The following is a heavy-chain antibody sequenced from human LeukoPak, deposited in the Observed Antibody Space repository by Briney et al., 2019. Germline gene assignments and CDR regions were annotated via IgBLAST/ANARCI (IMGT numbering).Heavy chain of an antibody. CDR3: ARDYYYDSSGYYDAFDI. D-gene: IGHD3-22*01. Sequence: SVKVSCKASGSTFSSYAISWVRQAPGQGLEWMGGIIPIFGTANYAQKFQGRVTITTDESTSTAYMELSSLRSEDTPVYYCARDYYYDSSGYYDAFDIWGQGTMVTVSS. CDR1: GSTFSSYA. J-gene: IGHJ3*02. V-gene: IGHV1-69*05. CDR2: IIPIFGTA.